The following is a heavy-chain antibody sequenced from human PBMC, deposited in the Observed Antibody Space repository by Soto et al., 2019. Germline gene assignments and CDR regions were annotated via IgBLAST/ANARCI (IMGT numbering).Heavy chain of an antibody. CDR1: GGTFSSYA. CDR2: IIPIFGTA. Sequence: SVKVSCKASGGTFSSYAISWVRQAPGQGLEWMGGIIPIFGTANYAQKFQGRVTITADESTSTAYMELSSLRSEDTAVYYCARTPQLLAYYYYYYGMDVWAKGPRSPSP. D-gene: IGHD1-26*01. CDR3: ARTPQLLAYYYYYYGMDV. V-gene: IGHV1-69*13. J-gene: IGHJ6*02.